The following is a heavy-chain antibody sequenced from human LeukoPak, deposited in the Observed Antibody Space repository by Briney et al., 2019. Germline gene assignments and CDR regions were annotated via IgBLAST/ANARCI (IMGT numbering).Heavy chain of an antibody. Sequence: SETLSLTCAVYGGSFSGYYWSWIRQPPGKGLEWIGEINHSGSTNYNPSLKSRVTISVDTSKNQFSLRLSSVTAADTAVYYCARRLMGYGDYTAGAYYFDYWGQGTLVTVSS. V-gene: IGHV4-34*01. J-gene: IGHJ4*02. D-gene: IGHD4-17*01. CDR1: GGSFSGYY. CDR2: INHSGST. CDR3: ARRLMGYGDYTAGAYYFDY.